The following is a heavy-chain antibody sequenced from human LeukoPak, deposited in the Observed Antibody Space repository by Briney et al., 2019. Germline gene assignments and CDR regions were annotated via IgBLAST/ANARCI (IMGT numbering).Heavy chain of an antibody. J-gene: IGHJ4*02. D-gene: IGHD1-26*01. CDR2: INPNSGGT. CDR3: ARESLLGATPFDY. Sequence: GASVKVSCKASGYTFTDYHMHWVRQAPGQGLEWMGWINPNSGGTNYAQKFQGRVTMTRDTSISTAYMELSSLRSDDTAIYYCARESLLGATPFDYWGQGTLVTVSS. CDR1: GYTFTDYH. V-gene: IGHV1-2*02.